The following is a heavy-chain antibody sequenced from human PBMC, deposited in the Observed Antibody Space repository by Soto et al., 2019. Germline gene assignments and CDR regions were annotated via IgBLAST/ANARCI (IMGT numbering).Heavy chain of an antibody. Sequence: ASVKVSCKASGYTFTSYGISWVRQAPGQGLEWMGWISAYNGNTNYAQKLQGRVTMTTDTSTSTAYMELRSLRSDDTAVYYCARDPRYGDYVGPSDFDYWGQGTLVTVSS. J-gene: IGHJ4*02. D-gene: IGHD4-17*01. CDR1: GYTFTSYG. CDR3: ARDPRYGDYVGPSDFDY. V-gene: IGHV1-18*01. CDR2: ISAYNGNT.